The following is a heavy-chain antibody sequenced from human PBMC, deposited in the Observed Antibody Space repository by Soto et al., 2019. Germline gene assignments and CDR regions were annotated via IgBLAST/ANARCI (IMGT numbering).Heavy chain of an antibody. D-gene: IGHD1-26*01. CDR3: ARAWEGYYYYMDV. J-gene: IGHJ6*03. CDR1: GYTLTSSA. CDR2: INAGNGNT. Sequence: ASVKVSCKASGYTLTSSAMHWLRQAPGQRLEWMGWINAGNGNTKYSQKFQGRVTITRDTSASTAYMELSSLRSEDTAVYYCARAWEGYYYYMDVWGKGTTVTVSS. V-gene: IGHV1-3*01.